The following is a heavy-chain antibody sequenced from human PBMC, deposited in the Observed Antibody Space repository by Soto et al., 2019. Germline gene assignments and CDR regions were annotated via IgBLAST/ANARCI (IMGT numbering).Heavy chain of an antibody. CDR2: ISYDGSNK. V-gene: IGHV3-30-3*01. CDR3: ARGLGDYKTDPFSDY. D-gene: IGHD4-4*01. J-gene: IGHJ4*02. CDR1: GLTFSSYA. Sequence: PGGSLRLSCAASGLTFSSYAMHWVRQAPGKGLEWVALISYDGSNKYYADSVKGRFTISRDNSKNTLYLQMNSLSTEDTAVYYCARGLGDYKTDPFSDYWGQGTLVTVSS.